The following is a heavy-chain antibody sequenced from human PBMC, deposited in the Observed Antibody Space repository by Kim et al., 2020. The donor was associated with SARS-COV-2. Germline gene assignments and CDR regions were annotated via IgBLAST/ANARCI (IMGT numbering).Heavy chain of an antibody. V-gene: IGHV3-11*05. CDR2: ISSSSSYT. CDR1: GFTFSDYY. Sequence: GGSLRLSCAASGFTFSDYYMSWIRQAPGKGLEWVSYISSSSSYTNYADSVKGRFTISRDNAKNSLYLQMNSLRAEDTAVYYCARDLLGGFGELGGQGTLVTVSS. CDR3: ARDLLGGFGEL. J-gene: IGHJ4*02. D-gene: IGHD3-10*01.